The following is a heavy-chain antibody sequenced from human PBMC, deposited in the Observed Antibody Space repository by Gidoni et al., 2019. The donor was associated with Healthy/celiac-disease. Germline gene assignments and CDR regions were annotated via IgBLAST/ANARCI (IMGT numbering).Heavy chain of an antibody. D-gene: IGHD3-3*01. J-gene: IGHJ6*02. Sequence: QVQLQESGPGLVQPSETLSLTCTVPGGTISRYYRRWVRRPPGKGLDWIGYVYYSGRTNYIPSVESRATISGDTSKTQFSLKLSSVTAADTAVYYCARALGYYDFWSGYPIRGYYYYGMDVWGQGTTVTVSS. CDR2: VYYSGRT. V-gene: IGHV4-59*01. CDR3: ARALGYYDFWSGYPIRGYYYYGMDV. CDR1: GGTISRYY.